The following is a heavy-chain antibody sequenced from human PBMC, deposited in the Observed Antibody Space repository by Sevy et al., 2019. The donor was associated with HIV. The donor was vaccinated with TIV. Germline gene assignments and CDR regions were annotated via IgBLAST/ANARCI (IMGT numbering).Heavy chain of an antibody. V-gene: IGHV1-18*01. D-gene: IGHD3-22*01. CDR2: ISAYNGNT. CDR3: ARGKGPGDSSGYYGLDY. CDR1: GYTFTSYG. J-gene: IGHJ4*02. Sequence: ASVKVSCKASGYTFTSYGISWVRQAPGQGLEWMGWISAYNGNTNYAQKLQGRVTMTTDTSTSTAYMEPRSLRSDDTAVYYCARGKGPGDSSGYYGLDYWGQGTLVTVSS.